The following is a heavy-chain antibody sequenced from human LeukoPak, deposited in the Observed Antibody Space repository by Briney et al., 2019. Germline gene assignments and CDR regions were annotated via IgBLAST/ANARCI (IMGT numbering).Heavy chain of an antibody. V-gene: IGHV4-39*07. CDR1: GGSISSSSYY. J-gene: IGHJ4*02. Sequence: SETLSLTCTVSGGSISSSSYYWGWVRQPPGKGLEWIGSIYYSGSTYYNPSLKSRVTISVDTSKNQFSLKLSSVTAADTAVYYCARRGGYEAPFDYWGQGTLVTVSS. CDR2: IYYSGST. D-gene: IGHD5-12*01. CDR3: ARRGGYEAPFDY.